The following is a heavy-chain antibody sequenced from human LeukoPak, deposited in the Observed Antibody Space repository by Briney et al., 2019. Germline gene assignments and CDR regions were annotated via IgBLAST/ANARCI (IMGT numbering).Heavy chain of an antibody. CDR1: GFTFSSYA. Sequence: SGGSLRLSCAASGFTFSSYAMSWVRQAPGKGLEWVSAISGSGGSTYYADSVKGRFTISRDNSKNTLYLQMNSLRAEDTAVYYCAKCTALSVPMVRGVIPYYYYYMDVWGKGTTVTVSS. V-gene: IGHV3-23*01. D-gene: IGHD3-10*01. CDR2: ISGSGGST. J-gene: IGHJ6*03. CDR3: AKCTALSVPMVRGVIPYYYYYMDV.